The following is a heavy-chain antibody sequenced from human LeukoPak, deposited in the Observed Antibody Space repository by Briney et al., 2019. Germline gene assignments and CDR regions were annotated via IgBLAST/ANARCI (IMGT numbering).Heavy chain of an antibody. Sequence: GGSLRLSCAASGFTFSSYWMSWVRQAPGKGLEWVANIKQDGSEKYYVDSVRGRFTTSRDNAKNSLYLQMNSLRAEDTAVYYCARDRDGASFDPWGQGTLVTVSS. CDR3: ARDRDGASFDP. J-gene: IGHJ5*02. V-gene: IGHV3-7*01. D-gene: IGHD3-10*01. CDR2: IKQDGSEK. CDR1: GFTFSSYW.